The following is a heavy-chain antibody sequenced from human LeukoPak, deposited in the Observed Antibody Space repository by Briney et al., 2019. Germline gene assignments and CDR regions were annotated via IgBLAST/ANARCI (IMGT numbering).Heavy chain of an antibody. CDR3: AAGYCSGGSCYFDY. D-gene: IGHD2-15*01. V-gene: IGHV3-30*02. Sequence: GGCLRLSCAASGFTFSSYGMHWVRQAPGKGLEWVAFIRYDGSNKYYADSVKGRFTISRDNSKNTLYLQMNSLRAEDTAVYYCAAGYCSGGSCYFDYWGQGTLVTVSS. J-gene: IGHJ4*02. CDR1: GFTFSSYG. CDR2: IRYDGSNK.